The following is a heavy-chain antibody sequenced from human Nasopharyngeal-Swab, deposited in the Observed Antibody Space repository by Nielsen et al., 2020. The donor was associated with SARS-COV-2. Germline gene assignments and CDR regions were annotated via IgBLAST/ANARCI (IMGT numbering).Heavy chain of an antibody. V-gene: IGHV1-2*06. J-gene: IGHJ4*02. CDR2: INPNSGGT. CDR3: ARLEWEPQY. Sequence: AREAPGQGLEWMGRINPNSGGTNYAQKFQGRVTMTRDTSISTAYMELSRLRSDDTAVYYCARLEWEPQYWGQGTLVTVSS. D-gene: IGHD1-26*01.